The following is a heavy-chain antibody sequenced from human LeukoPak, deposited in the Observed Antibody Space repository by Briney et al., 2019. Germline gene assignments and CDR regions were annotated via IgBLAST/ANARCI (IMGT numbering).Heavy chain of an antibody. CDR3: ARDNWNHGCFDY. V-gene: IGHV3-23*01. J-gene: IGHJ4*02. Sequence: HPGGSLRLSCAASGFTFSSYDVSWVRQAPGKGLEWVSAISGSGDRTHYADSVKGRFTISRDNSKNTLYLQINSLRAEDTAVYYCARDNWNHGCFDYWGQGTLVTVSS. CDR1: GFTFSSYD. CDR2: ISGSGDRT. D-gene: IGHD1-14*01.